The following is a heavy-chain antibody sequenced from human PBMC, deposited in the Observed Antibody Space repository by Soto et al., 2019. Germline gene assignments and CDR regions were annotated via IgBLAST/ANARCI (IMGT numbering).Heavy chain of an antibody. CDR3: ARSQGSSTSLEIYYYYYYGMDV. D-gene: IGHD2-2*01. CDR2: IIPIAGTA. Sequence: QVQLVQSGAEVKKPGSSVKVSCKASGGTFGSYAISWVRQAPGQGLEWMGGIIPIAGTANYAQKFQCRVTIAADESTSTAYMELSSLRSEDTAVYYCARSQGSSTSLEIYYYYYYGMDVWGQGTTVTVSS. V-gene: IGHV1-69*01. J-gene: IGHJ6*02. CDR1: GGTFGSYA.